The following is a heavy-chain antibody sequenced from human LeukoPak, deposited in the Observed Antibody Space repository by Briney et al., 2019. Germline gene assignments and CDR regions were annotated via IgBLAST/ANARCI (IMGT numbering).Heavy chain of an antibody. J-gene: IGHJ4*02. CDR1: GFTFNDHA. CDR3: AKHQQVYGDSLMDV. CDR2: ISGSGGRT. D-gene: IGHD4-17*01. V-gene: IGHV3-23*01. Sequence: PGGSLRLSCAASGFTFNDHAMSWVRQAPGKGLEWVSTISGSGGRTYYTDSVKGRFTISRDNFKNTLYLQMNSLRGEDTAVYYCAKHQQVYGDSLMDVWGQGTLVTVSS.